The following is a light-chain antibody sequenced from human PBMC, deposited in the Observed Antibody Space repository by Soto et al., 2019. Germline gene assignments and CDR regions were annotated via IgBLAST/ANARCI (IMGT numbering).Light chain of an antibody. Sequence: TLSAPNRCVTPRERDIHYCRASQSVSSNLAWYQHKPGQAPRLLIYGASTRATGIPARFSGSGSGTAFTLTISSLQSDDFAVYYCQQDSKWPAITSAQRARLEI. CDR2: GAS. CDR1: QSVSSN. J-gene: IGKJ5*01. CDR3: QQDSKWPAIT. V-gene: IGKV3-15*01.